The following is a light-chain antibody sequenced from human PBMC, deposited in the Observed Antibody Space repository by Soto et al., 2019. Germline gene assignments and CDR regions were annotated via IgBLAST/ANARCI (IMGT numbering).Light chain of an antibody. Sequence: EIVLTQSPAALSVSPGERATLSCRASQTMDSHLAWYQQRPGQAPRLLIYYASTRAIGIPARFSGSGSGTHFTLPITSLEPEDFAVYYCQQRRDWPTFGQGTKLEIK. CDR1: QTMDSH. J-gene: IGKJ1*01. CDR3: QQRRDWPT. V-gene: IGKV3-11*01. CDR2: YAS.